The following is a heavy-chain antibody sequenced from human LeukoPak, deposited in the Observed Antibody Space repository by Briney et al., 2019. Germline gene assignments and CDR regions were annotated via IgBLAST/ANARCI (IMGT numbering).Heavy chain of an antibody. CDR3: ATYRQVLLPFES. CDR2: ISGSGDKT. D-gene: IGHD2-8*02. J-gene: IGHJ4*02. V-gene: IGHV3-23*01. Sequence: GGSLRLSCAASGFTFNSYAMSWVRQAPGKGLEWVSSISGSGDKTYYADSVKGRLTISRDNSKSTLSLQMNSLRAEDTAIYYCATYRQVLLPFESWGQGTLVTVSS. CDR1: GFTFNSYA.